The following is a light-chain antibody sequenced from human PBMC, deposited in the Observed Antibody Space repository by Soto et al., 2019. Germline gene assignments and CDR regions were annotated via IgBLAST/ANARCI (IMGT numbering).Light chain of an antibody. J-gene: IGKJ1*01. CDR1: QDIDNY. CDR2: DVS. V-gene: IGKV1-33*01. Sequence: DIQMTQSPSSLSASVGDRVTITCQASQDIDNYLNWYQQSPGEPPKLLISDVSNLEKGVPSRFSGSSSGTDFTFTISSLQPEDFGTFYCQQYGDLPPTFGQGTKVEV. CDR3: QQYGDLPPT.